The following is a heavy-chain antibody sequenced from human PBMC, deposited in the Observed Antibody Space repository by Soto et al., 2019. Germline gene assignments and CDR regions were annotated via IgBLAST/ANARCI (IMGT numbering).Heavy chain of an antibody. J-gene: IGHJ4*02. D-gene: IGHD1-26*01. CDR2: TRNKANSYTT. Sequence: EVQLVESGGGLVQPGGSLRLSCAASGFTFSDHYMDWVRQAPGKGLEWVGRTRNKANSYTTEYAASVKGRFTISRDDSKTSLYLQMNSLKAEDTAVYYCARGVRVGAGYFDYWGQGTLVTVSS. CDR3: ARGVRVGAGYFDY. CDR1: GFTFSDHY. V-gene: IGHV3-72*01.